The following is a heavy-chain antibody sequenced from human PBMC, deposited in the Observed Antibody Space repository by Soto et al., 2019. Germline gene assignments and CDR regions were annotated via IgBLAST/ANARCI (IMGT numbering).Heavy chain of an antibody. V-gene: IGHV2-5*01. CDR3: AYRRVAARPDGFVF. CDR1: GFSLSTNGVG. Sequence: SGPTLVNPTQTLTLTCTFSGFSLSTNGVGVGWIRQPPGKALEWLALIYWNDDVRYSPSLNNRLTITKGTSQSEVVLTLTNLDPADTATYFCAYRRVAARPDGFVFSGPGTMVTVSS. CDR2: IYWNDDV. J-gene: IGHJ3*01. D-gene: IGHD6-6*01.